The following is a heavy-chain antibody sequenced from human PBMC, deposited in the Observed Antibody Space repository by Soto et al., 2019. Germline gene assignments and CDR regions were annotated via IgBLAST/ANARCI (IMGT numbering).Heavy chain of an antibody. CDR2: IFYSGTT. V-gene: IGHV4-31*03. D-gene: IGHD1-1*01. Sequence: SETLSLTCTIYVVSISIGGFFWSWIRQPPGKGLEWIGNIFYSGTTYYNPSLKSRVTISVDTSKNQFSLKLSSVTAADTAVYFCARGVLYWGQGTLVTVSS. CDR1: VVSISIGGFF. J-gene: IGHJ4*02. CDR3: ARGVLY.